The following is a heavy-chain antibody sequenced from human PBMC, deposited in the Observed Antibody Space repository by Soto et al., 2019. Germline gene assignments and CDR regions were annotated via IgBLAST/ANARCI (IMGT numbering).Heavy chain of an antibody. CDR2: INPSGGST. CDR1: GYTFTSYC. V-gene: IGHV1-46*01. CDR3: ARGGELGYYYYGMDV. D-gene: IGHD3-10*01. Sequence: EASVKVSCKASGYTFTSYCMHWVRQAPGQGLEWMGIINPSGGSTSYAQKFQGRVTMTRDTSTSTVYMELSSLRSEDTAVYYCARGGELGYYYYGMDVWGQGTTVTVSS. J-gene: IGHJ6*02.